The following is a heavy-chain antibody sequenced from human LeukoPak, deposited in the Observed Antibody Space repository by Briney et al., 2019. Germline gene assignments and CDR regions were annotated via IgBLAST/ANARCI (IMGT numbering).Heavy chain of an antibody. CDR3: AGATAMVTSFDYYYGMDV. V-gene: IGHV1-69*13. CDR2: IIPIFGTA. J-gene: IGHJ6*02. D-gene: IGHD5-18*01. CDR1: GYTLTELS. Sequence: SVKVSCKVSGYTLTELSMHWVRQAPGQGLEWMGGIIPIFGTANYAQKFQGRVTITADESTSTAYMELSSLRSEDTAVYYCAGATAMVTSFDYYYGMDVWGQGTTVTVSS.